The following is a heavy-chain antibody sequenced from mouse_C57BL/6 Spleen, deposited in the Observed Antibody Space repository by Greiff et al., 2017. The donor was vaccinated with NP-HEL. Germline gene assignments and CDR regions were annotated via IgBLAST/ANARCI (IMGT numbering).Heavy chain of an antibody. CDR2: IYPRSGNT. CDR1: GYTFTSYG. Sequence: QVQLQQSGAELARPGASVKLSCKASGYTFTSYGISWVKQRTGQGLEWIGEIYPRSGNTYYNEKFKGKATLTADKSSSTAYMELRSLTSEDSAVYFCARSGYDAPYYAMDYWGQGTSVTVSS. V-gene: IGHV1-81*01. CDR3: ARSGYDAPYYAMDY. D-gene: IGHD2-2*01. J-gene: IGHJ4*01.